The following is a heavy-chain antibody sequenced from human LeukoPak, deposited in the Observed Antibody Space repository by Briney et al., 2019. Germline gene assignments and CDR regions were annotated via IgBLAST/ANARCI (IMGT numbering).Heavy chain of an antibody. CDR1: GGSFSGYY. V-gene: IGHV4-34*01. Sequence: SETLSLTCAVYGGSFSGYYWSWIRQPPGKGLEWIGEINHSGSTNYNPSLRSRVTISVDTSKNQFSLKLSSVTAADTAFYYCASQGHHGKIVGTTLSYFYMDVWGKGTTVTVSS. D-gene: IGHD1-26*01. J-gene: IGHJ6*03. CDR3: ASQGHHGKIVGTTLSYFYMDV. CDR2: INHSGST.